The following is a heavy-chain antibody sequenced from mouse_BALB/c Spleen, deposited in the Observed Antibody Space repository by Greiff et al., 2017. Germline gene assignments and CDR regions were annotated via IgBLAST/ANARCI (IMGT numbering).Heavy chain of an antibody. J-gene: IGHJ3*01. D-gene: IGHD1-1*01. V-gene: IGHV14-3*02. CDR1: GFNIKDTY. CDR3: ARDYYGSSP. Sequence: EVKLVESGAELVKPGASVKLSCTASGFNIKDTYMHWVKQRPEQGLEWIGRIDPANGNTKYDPKFQGKATITADTSSNTAYLQLSSLTSEDTAVYYCARDYYGSSPWGQGTLVTVSA. CDR2: IDPANGNT.